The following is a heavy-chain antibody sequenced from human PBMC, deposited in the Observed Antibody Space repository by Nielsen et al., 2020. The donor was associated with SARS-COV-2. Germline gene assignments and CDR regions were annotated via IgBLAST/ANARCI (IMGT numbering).Heavy chain of an antibody. CDR2: IDYEGSLT. Sequence: GESLKISCAASGFGLSNYWMYWVRQSPEKGLMWVAHIDYEGSLTSYADSVKGRFTISRDNAKNIVYLQMNSLRVEDMAVYYCARRNILDYRGQGTLVTVSS. J-gene: IGHJ4*02. D-gene: IGHD3-9*01. CDR1: GFGLSNYW. V-gene: IGHV3-74*01. CDR3: ARRNILDY.